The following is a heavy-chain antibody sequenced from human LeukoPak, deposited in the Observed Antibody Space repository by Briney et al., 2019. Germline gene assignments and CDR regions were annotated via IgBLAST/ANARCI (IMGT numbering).Heavy chain of an antibody. D-gene: IGHD3-22*01. V-gene: IGHV1-2*04. CDR3: ARAGDDSSGFSDY. Sequence: ASVKVSCKASGYTFTGYYMHWVRQAPGQGLEWMGWINPNSGGTNYAQKFQGWVTMTRDTSISTAYMELSRLRSDDTAVYYCARAGDDSSGFSDYWGQGTLVTVS. CDR1: GYTFTGYY. J-gene: IGHJ4*02. CDR2: INPNSGGT.